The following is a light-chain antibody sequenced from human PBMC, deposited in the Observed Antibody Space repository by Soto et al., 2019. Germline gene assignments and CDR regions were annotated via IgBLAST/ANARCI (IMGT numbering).Light chain of an antibody. CDR3: MQRIEFPLA. CDR1: QSLLDSYDGNTY. Sequence: DIVMPQTPLSLPVTPGEPASSSCGSSQSLLDSYDGNTYLDWHLQKPGQSPQLLIYTVSYRASGVPDRFSGSGSGTDFTLKISRVEAEDVGVYYCMQRIEFPLAFGGGTKVEIK. V-gene: IGKV2-40*01. J-gene: IGKJ4*01. CDR2: TVS.